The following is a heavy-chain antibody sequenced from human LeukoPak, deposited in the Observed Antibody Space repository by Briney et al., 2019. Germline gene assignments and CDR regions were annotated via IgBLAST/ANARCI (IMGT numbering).Heavy chain of an antibody. CDR1: GFTFSTYS. V-gene: IGHV3-21*01. CDR2: ISSSSSYI. CDR3: ARDGGYSGYDYGGDAFDI. D-gene: IGHD5-12*01. Sequence: GGSLRLSCAASGFTFSTYSMNWVRQAPGKGLEWVSSISSSSSYIYYADSVKGRFTISRENAKNSLYLQMNSLRAEDTAVYYGARDGGYSGYDYGGDAFDIWGQGTMVTVSS. J-gene: IGHJ3*02.